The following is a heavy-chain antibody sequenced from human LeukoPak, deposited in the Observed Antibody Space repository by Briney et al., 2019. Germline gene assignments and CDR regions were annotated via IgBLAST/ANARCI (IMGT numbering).Heavy chain of an antibody. CDR3: AKQYDSSGYLFDY. CDR1: GFTFSSYA. D-gene: IGHD3-22*01. CDR2: ISGSGGST. J-gene: IGHJ4*02. V-gene: IGHV3-23*01. Sequence: SGGSLRLSCAASGFTFSSYAMSWVRQAPGKGLEWVSAISGSGGSTYYADSVKGRFTISRDNSKNTLYLQMNSLRAEDTAVYYCAKQYDSSGYLFDYWGQGTLVTVSS.